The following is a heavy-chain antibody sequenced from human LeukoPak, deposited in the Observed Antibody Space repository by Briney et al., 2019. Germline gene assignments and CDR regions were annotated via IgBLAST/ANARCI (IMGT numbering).Heavy chain of an antibody. CDR2: IYSGGST. J-gene: IGHJ4*02. V-gene: IGHV3-66*01. CDR3: AREYYDILTGYTPTQD. D-gene: IGHD3-9*01. Sequence: SGGSLRLSCAASGFTVSSNYMSWVRQAPGKGLEWVSVIYSGGSTDYADSVKGRFTISRDNSKNTLYLQMNSLRAEDTAVYYCAREYYDILTGYTPTQDWGQGTLVTVSS. CDR1: GFTVSSNY.